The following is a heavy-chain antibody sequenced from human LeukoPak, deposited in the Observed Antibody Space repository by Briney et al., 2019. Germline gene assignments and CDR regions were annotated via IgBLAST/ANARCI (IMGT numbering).Heavy chain of an antibody. V-gene: IGHV3-23*01. Sequence: GGSLRLSCAASGFTFSSYAMSWVRQAPGKGLEWVSGISASGGSTSYADSVRGRFTISRDNAKNSLSLQMNSLRAEDTAVYYCARGSEWELLSCDYWGQGTLVTVSS. CDR3: ARGSEWELLSCDY. J-gene: IGHJ4*02. CDR1: GFTFSSYA. D-gene: IGHD1-26*01. CDR2: ISASGGST.